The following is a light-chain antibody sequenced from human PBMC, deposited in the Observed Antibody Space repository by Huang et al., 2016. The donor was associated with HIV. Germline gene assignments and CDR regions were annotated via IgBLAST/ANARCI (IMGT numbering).Light chain of an antibody. J-gene: IGKJ5*01. CDR3: QYHNSPPSIT. Sequence: EIVLTQSPGTLSLSPGERATLSCRASQSVNSNFLVWYQQKLGQAPRLLIYGASSRATGIPDRFSGSGSGTDFTLTISRLEPDDFAVYYCQYHNSPPSITFGQGTRLEIK. CDR1: QSVNSNF. CDR2: GAS. V-gene: IGKV3-20*01.